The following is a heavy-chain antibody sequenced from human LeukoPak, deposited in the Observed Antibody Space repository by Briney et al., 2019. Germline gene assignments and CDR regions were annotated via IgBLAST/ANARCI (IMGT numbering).Heavy chain of an antibody. J-gene: IGHJ5*02. CDR2: INPSGGST. V-gene: IGHV1-46*01. D-gene: IGHD2-2*01. CDR3: ARDSVGCSSTSCYPGGWFDP. CDR1: GYTFTSYY. Sequence: GASVKVSCKASGYTFTSYYMHWVRHAPGQGLERMGIINPSGGSTSYAQKFQGRVTMTRDTSTSTVYMELSSLRSEDTAVYYCARDSVGCSSTSCYPGGWFDPWGQGTLVTVSS.